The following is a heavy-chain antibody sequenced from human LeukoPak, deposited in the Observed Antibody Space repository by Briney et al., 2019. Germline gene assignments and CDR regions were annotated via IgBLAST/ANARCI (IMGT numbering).Heavy chain of an antibody. D-gene: IGHD3-10*01. CDR1: GFTFSAYG. V-gene: IGHV3-33*01. CDR3: ARDNRRLLWFGEAYGMDV. Sequence: GGSLRLSCEASGFTFSAYGMHWVRQAPGKGLEWVAVIWFDGSKKYYADSVKGRFTISRDNSKNTLYLQMNSLRAEDTAVYYCARDNRRLLWFGEAYGMDVWGQGTTVTVSS. CDR2: IWFDGSKK. J-gene: IGHJ6*02.